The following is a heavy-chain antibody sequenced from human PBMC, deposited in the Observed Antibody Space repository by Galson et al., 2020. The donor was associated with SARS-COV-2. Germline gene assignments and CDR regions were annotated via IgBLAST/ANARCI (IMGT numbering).Heavy chain of an antibody. CDR3: AKPALSPGDTVVVVEAADASDI. Sequence: PGGSLRLSCAASGFTFSNYGMHWVRQAPGKGLEWVAVVSYDGSNKSYAESVKGRFTISRDNSKNTLHLQMNSLRGEDTAVYYCAKPALSPGDTVVVVEAADASDIWGQGTLVTVSS. V-gene: IGHV3-30*18. CDR1: GFTFSNYG. D-gene: IGHD2-15*01. J-gene: IGHJ3*02. CDR2: VSYDGSNK.